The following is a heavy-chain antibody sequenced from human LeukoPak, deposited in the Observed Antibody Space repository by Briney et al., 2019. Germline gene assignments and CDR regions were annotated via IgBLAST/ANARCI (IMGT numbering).Heavy chain of an antibody. V-gene: IGHV4-31*03. D-gene: IGHD3-10*01. Sequence: RASQTLSLTCTVSGGSISSGGYYWSWIRQHPGKGLEWIGYIYYSGSTYYNPSLKSRVTISVDTSKNQFSLKLSSVTAADTAVYYCATQRFGELGRLDYWGQGTLVTVSS. J-gene: IGHJ4*02. CDR3: ATQRFGELGRLDY. CDR1: GGSISSGGYY. CDR2: IYYSGST.